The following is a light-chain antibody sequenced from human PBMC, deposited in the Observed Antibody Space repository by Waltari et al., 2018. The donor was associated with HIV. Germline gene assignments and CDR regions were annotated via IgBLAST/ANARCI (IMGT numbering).Light chain of an antibody. J-gene: IGLJ2*01. CDR2: DNN. Sequence: QSVLTQPPSVSGAPGQRVTLSRPWSSHNIGADSASHWYQQLPGTAPKLLIYDNNNRPSGVPDRFSGSKSGPSASLAITGLQAEDEADYYCQSYDSSLGGSVFGGGTKVTVL. CDR1: SHNIGADSA. CDR3: QSYDSSLGGSV. V-gene: IGLV1-40*01.